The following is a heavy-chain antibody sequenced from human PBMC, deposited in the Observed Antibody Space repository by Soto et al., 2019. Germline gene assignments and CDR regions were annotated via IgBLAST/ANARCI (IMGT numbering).Heavy chain of an antibody. CDR1: GFTFTRSA. V-gene: IGHV1-58*01. Sequence: SVKVSCKASGFTFTRSAVQWVRQARGQRPEWIGWIVVGSGNTNYAQKFQGRVTITADKSTSTAYMELSSLRSEDTAVYYCARDPYGESSDGMDVWGQGTTVTVSS. CDR2: IVVGSGNT. D-gene: IGHD4-17*01. J-gene: IGHJ6*02. CDR3: ARDPYGESSDGMDV.